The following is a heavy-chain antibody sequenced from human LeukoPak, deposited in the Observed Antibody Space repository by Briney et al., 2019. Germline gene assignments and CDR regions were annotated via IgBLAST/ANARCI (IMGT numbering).Heavy chain of an antibody. Sequence: GGSLRLSCAASGFTFSSYAMSWVRQAPGKGLEWVSGISGRDSTTYYADSVKGRFTISRENSKNTLYLQMNSLRAEDTAVYYCARKANRFDIWGQGTMVTVSS. CDR1: GFTFSSYA. V-gene: IGHV3-23*01. J-gene: IGHJ3*02. CDR2: ISGRDSTT. CDR3: ARKANRFDI.